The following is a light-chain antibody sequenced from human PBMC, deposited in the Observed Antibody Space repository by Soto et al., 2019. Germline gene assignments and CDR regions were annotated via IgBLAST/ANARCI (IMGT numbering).Light chain of an antibody. Sequence: QSVLTQPPSVSAAPGQKVTISCSGSSSNIGNNFVSWYQQLPGTAPKLLIYDNDKRPSGIPDRFSGSKSGTSATLGFTGLQTGDEADYYCATWDGSLSAVVFGGGTKLTVL. CDR2: DND. CDR3: ATWDGSLSAVV. J-gene: IGLJ2*01. CDR1: SSNIGNNF. V-gene: IGLV1-51*01.